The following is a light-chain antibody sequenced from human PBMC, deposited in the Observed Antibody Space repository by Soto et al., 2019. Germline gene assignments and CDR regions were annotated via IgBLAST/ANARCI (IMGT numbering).Light chain of an antibody. Sequence: QSALTQPASVSGSPGQSITISCTGTSSDVGGVSWYRQHPGKAPKLMIYDVSNRPSGVSNRFSGSKSGNTASLTISGLQAEDEADYYCSSYTSSSTRVFGTGTKLTV. V-gene: IGLV2-14*01. CDR2: DVS. CDR1: SSDVGG. J-gene: IGLJ1*01. CDR3: SSYTSSSTRV.